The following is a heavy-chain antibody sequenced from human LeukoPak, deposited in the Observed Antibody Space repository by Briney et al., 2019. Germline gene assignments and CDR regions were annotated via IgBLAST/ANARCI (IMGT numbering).Heavy chain of an antibody. CDR1: GFTFSSYA. D-gene: IGHD5-18*01. CDR2: ISGSGGST. CDR3: ARIMYSSDY. Sequence: GGSLRLSCAASGFTFSSYAMSWVRQAPGKGLEWVSAISGSGGSTYYADSVKGRFTISRDNAKNSLYLQMNSLRAEDTAVYYCARIMYSSDYWGQGTLVTVSS. V-gene: IGHV3-23*01. J-gene: IGHJ4*02.